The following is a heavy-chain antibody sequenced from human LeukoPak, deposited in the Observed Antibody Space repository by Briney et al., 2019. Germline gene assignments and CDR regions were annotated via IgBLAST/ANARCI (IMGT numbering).Heavy chain of an antibody. CDR2: INWIGGIT. Sequence: PGGSLRLSCAASGFTFDDYGMSWVRQAPGKGLEWVSGINWIGGITGYADSVKGRFTISRDNAKNSLYLQMNSLRAEDTAVYYCARSRTYGDYGRGLDYWGQGTLVTVSS. D-gene: IGHD4-17*01. CDR1: GFTFDDYG. J-gene: IGHJ4*02. V-gene: IGHV3-20*04. CDR3: ARSRTYGDYGRGLDY.